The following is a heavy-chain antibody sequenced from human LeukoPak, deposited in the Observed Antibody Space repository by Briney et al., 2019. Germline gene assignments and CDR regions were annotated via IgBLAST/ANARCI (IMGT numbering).Heavy chain of an antibody. CDR1: GGSISSYY. CDR3: ARAQNLDS. J-gene: IGHJ4*02. CDR2: IYTSGTT. V-gene: IGHV4-4*07. Sequence: PSETLSLTCTASGGSISSYYWSWIRQPAGKGLEWIGRIYTSGTTSCNPSLKSRVTMSLDTSKNQFSLKLNSVTAADTAVYYCARAQNLDSWGQGTLVTVSS.